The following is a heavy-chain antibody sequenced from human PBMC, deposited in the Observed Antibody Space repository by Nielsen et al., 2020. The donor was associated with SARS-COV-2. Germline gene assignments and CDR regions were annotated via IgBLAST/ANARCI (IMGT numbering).Heavy chain of an antibody. CDR2: INPSGGST. CDR3: ASHQREQDDFWSGYYWYYFDY. Sequence: ASVKVSCKASGYTFTSYYMHWVRQAPGQGLEWMGIINPSGGSTSYAQKFQGRVTMTRDTSTSTVYMELSSLRSEDTAVYYCASHQREQDDFWSGYYWYYFDYWGQGTLVTVSS. V-gene: IGHV1-46*01. J-gene: IGHJ4*02. D-gene: IGHD3-3*01. CDR1: GYTFTSYY.